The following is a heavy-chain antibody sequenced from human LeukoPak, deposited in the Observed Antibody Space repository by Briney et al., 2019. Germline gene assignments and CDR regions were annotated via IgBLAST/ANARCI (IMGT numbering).Heavy chain of an antibody. D-gene: IGHD2-21*02. CDR3: ARESGGDCGGEFDY. CDR1: GGSINSYY. J-gene: IGHJ4*02. CDR2: VFYTGST. Sequence: SETLSLTCTVSGGSINSYYWTWIRQPPGEGLEWIGYVFYTGSTVYNPSLKSRVTISVDTSKNQFSLKLSSVTAADTAVYYCARESGGDCGGEFDYWGQGTLVTVSS. V-gene: IGHV4-59*12.